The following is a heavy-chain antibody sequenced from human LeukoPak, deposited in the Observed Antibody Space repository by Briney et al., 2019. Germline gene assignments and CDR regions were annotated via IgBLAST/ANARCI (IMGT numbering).Heavy chain of an antibody. V-gene: IGHV5-51*01. CDR1: GYNFTNYW. Sequence: GESLKISCKGSGYNFTNYWIGWVRQMPGKGLEWMGIIYPGDSDTRYSPSFQGQVTISADKSISTAYLQWSSLKASDTAMYYCARPDRRGYSYPSAFDIWGQGTMVTVSS. CDR3: ARPDRRGYSYPSAFDI. CDR2: IYPGDSDT. D-gene: IGHD5-18*01. J-gene: IGHJ3*02.